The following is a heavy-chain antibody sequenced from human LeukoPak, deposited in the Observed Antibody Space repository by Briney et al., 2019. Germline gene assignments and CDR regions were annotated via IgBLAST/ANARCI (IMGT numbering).Heavy chain of an antibody. D-gene: IGHD3-10*01. CDR2: ISGSGGST. Sequence: GGSLRLSCAASGFTFSSYGMSWVRQAPGKGLEWVSAISGSGGSTYYADSVKGRFTISRDNSKNTLYLQMNSLRAEDTAVYYCAQDRFHYYGSEINWFDPWGQGTLVTVSS. CDR1: GFTFSSYG. J-gene: IGHJ5*02. V-gene: IGHV3-23*01. CDR3: AQDRFHYYGSEINWFDP.